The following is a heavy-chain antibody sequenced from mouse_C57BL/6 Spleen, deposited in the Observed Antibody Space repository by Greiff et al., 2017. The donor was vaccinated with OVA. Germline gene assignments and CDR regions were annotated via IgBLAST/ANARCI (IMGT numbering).Heavy chain of an antibody. CDR3: ARGDYYGSSYDYAMDY. CDR2: IWSGGST. CDR1: GFSLTSYG. J-gene: IGHJ4*01. Sequence: QVQLQQSGPGLVQPSQSLSITCTVSGFSLTSYGVHWVRQSPGKGLEWLGVIWSGGSTAYNAAFISRLSISKDNSKSQVFFKMNSLQADDTAIYYCARGDYYGSSYDYAMDYWGQGTSVTVSS. D-gene: IGHD1-1*01. V-gene: IGHV2-2*01.